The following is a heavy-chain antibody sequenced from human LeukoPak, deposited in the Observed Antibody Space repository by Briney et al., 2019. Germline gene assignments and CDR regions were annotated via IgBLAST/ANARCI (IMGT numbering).Heavy chain of an antibody. CDR3: AKMLGRAPYFDY. Sequence: PGGSLRLSCAASGFTFSSYAMSWFGQAPGKGLGWFSAISGSGGSTYYADSVKGRFTISRDNSKNTLYLQMNSLRAEDTAVYYCAKMLGRAPYFDYWGQGTLVTVSS. J-gene: IGHJ4*02. CDR2: ISGSGGST. CDR1: GFTFSSYA. V-gene: IGHV3-23*01. D-gene: IGHD3-10*02.